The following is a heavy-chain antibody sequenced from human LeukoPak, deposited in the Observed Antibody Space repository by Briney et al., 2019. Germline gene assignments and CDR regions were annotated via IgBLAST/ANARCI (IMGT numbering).Heavy chain of an antibody. Sequence: SETLSLTCAVYGGSFSGYYWSWIRQPPGKGLEWIGEINHSGSTNYNPSLKSRVTISVDTSKNQFSLKLSSVTAADTAVYYCARERNFGVVITYYFDYWGQGTLVTVSS. CDR3: ARERNFGVVITYYFDY. CDR2: INHSGST. V-gene: IGHV4-34*01. D-gene: IGHD3-3*01. CDR1: GGSFSGYY. J-gene: IGHJ4*02.